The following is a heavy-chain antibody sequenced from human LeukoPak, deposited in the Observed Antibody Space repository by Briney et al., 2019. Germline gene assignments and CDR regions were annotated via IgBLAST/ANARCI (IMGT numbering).Heavy chain of an antibody. D-gene: IGHD3-22*01. CDR1: GGSISSSSYY. Sequence: PETLSLTCTVSGGSISSSSYYWGWIRQPPGKGLEWIGSIYYSGSTYYNPSLKSRVTISVDTSKNQFSLKLSSVTAADTAVYYCARPYYYDSSGYLGGYFDYWGQGTLVTVSS. CDR2: IYYSGST. V-gene: IGHV4-39*01. CDR3: ARPYYYDSSGYLGGYFDY. J-gene: IGHJ4*02.